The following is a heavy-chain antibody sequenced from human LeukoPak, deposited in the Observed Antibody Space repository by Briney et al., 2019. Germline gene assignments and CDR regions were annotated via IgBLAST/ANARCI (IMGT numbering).Heavy chain of an antibody. Sequence: SQTLSLTCAISGDSVSSDSAAWNWIRQSPSRGLEWLVGTYFRSKWYYDYALAVKGRITINPDTSKNQFSLQLNSVTPEDTAVYFCARDPVGGSTIFDSWGQGTLVTVSS. CDR2: TYFRSKWYY. CDR3: ARDPVGGSTIFDS. D-gene: IGHD1-26*01. CDR1: GDSVSSDSAA. V-gene: IGHV6-1*01. J-gene: IGHJ4*02.